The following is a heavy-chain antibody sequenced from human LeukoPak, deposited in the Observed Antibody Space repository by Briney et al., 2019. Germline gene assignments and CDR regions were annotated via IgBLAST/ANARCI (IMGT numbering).Heavy chain of an antibody. CDR2: IYPGDSDT. Sequence: GESLKISCKGSGYSFTSYWIGWVRQMPGKGLEWMGIIYPGDSDTRYSPSFQGQVTISADKSISTACLQWSSLKASDTAMYYCARHVEGDFWSGYYTGYFDYWGQGTLVTVSS. CDR3: ARHVEGDFWSGYYTGYFDY. V-gene: IGHV5-51*01. CDR1: GYSFTSYW. J-gene: IGHJ4*02. D-gene: IGHD3-3*01.